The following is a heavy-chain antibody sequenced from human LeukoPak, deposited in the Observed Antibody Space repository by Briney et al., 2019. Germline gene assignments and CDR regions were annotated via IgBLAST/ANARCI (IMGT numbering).Heavy chain of an antibody. Sequence: PGGSLRLSCAASEFTFSSYAMSWVRQAPGKGLEWVSVVSSGASSTYYADSVKGRFTISRDNSKNTLYLQMNSLRAEDTAVYYCAKVPRQHDNWFDPWGQGTLVTVSS. D-gene: IGHD6-13*01. CDR3: AKVPRQHDNWFDP. CDR2: VSSGASST. J-gene: IGHJ5*02. CDR1: EFTFSSYA. V-gene: IGHV3-23*01.